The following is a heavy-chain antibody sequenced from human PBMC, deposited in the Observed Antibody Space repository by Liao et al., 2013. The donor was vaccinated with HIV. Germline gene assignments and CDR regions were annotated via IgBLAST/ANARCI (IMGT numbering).Heavy chain of an antibody. CDR2: INDGETT. J-gene: IGHJ4*02. CDR1: GGSFSGYY. V-gene: IGHV4-34*01. Sequence: QVQLQQWGAGLLKPSETLSLTCAVYGGSFSGYYWSWIRQSPGRGLEWIGKINDGETTNYNPSLKSRVTISIDTSKNQFSLRLSSVTAADTAVYYCAVGDSWYNGWVYWGQGSLVTVSS. D-gene: IGHD6-13*01. CDR3: AVGDSWYNGWVY.